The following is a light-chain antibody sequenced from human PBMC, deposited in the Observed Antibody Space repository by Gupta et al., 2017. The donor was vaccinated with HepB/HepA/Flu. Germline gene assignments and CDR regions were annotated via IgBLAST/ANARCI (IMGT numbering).Light chain of an antibody. V-gene: IGLV1-40*01. CDR2: GNS. Sequence: QSVLTQPPSVSGAPGQRVTISCTGSSSNIVAGYDVHWYQQLPGTAPKLLIYGNSNRPSWVPDRFSGSKSGTSASLAITGLQAEDEADYYCQSYDSSLSGVVLGGGTKLTVL. CDR3: QSYDSSLSGVV. J-gene: IGLJ2*01. CDR1: SSNIVAGYD.